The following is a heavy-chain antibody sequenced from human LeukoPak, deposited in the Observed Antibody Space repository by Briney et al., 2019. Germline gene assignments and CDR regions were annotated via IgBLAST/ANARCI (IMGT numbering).Heavy chain of an antibody. V-gene: IGHV4-59*01. CDR2: IYYSGST. CDR1: GGSISSYY. J-gene: IGHJ4*02. D-gene: IGHD6-19*01. CDR3: ARGKNSSGWYPDPYYFDY. Sequence: PSETLSLTCTVSGGSISSYYWSWIRQPPGKGLEWIGYIYYSGSTNYNPSLKSRVTISVDTSKNQFSLKLSSVTAADTAVYYCARGKNSSGWYPDPYYFDYWGQGTLVTVSS.